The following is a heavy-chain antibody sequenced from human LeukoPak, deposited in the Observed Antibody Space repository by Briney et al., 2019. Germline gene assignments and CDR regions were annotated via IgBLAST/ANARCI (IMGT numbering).Heavy chain of an antibody. CDR2: ISNSGETT. D-gene: IGHD2-21*01. Sequence: GGSLRLSCAASGFTFTNYAMSWVRQAPGKGLDFVSSISNSGETTNYADSEKGRFTISRDNSKNTLYLQMNSLRAEDTAVYYCARGLWWSKYYFDYWGQGTLVTVSS. V-gene: IGHV3-23*01. J-gene: IGHJ4*02. CDR3: ARGLWWSKYYFDY. CDR1: GFTFTNYA.